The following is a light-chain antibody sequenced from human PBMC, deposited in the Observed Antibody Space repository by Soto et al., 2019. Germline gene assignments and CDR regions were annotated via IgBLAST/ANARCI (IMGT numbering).Light chain of an antibody. J-gene: IGKJ5*01. CDR2: GAS. Sequence: VRTQSPATLSVSPGERATVSCWASETVATNLAWYQQTPGQAPRLLIYGASSRATGPPDRFSGSGSGTDFTITISRLEPEDFAVYYRQQYGSSITFGQGTRLEIK. CDR1: ETVATN. CDR3: QQYGSSIT. V-gene: IGKV3-20*01.